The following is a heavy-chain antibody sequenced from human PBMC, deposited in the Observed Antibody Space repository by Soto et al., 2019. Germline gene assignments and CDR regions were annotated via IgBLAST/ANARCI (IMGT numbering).Heavy chain of an antibody. CDR2: ISSSSSYI. CDR3: ARADGYCSSTSCYFDY. Sequence: GGALRLSCAASGFTFSSYSMNWVRPAPGKGLEWVSSISSSSSYIYYADSVKGRFTISRDNAKNSLYLQMNSLRAEDTAVYYCARADGYCSSTSCYFDYWGQGTLVTVSS. J-gene: IGHJ4*02. D-gene: IGHD2-2*01. V-gene: IGHV3-21*01. CDR1: GFTFSSYS.